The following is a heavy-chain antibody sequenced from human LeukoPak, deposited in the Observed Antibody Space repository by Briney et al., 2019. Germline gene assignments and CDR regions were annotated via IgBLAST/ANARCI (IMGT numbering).Heavy chain of an antibody. Sequence: GGSLRLSCAASGITFSSYSMNWVRQAPGKGLEWVSIIYSGGQTYYADSAKGRFTISRDNSKNTLYLQMNTLRAEDTAVYYCARGSSPPSSHSSALYDYWGQGTLVTVSS. CDR1: GITFSSYS. CDR2: IYSGGQT. CDR3: ARGSSPPSSHSSALYDY. J-gene: IGHJ4*02. D-gene: IGHD2-21*01. V-gene: IGHV3-53*01.